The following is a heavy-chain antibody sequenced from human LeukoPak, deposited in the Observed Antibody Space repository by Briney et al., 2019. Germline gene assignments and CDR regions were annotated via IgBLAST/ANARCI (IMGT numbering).Heavy chain of an antibody. CDR1: GFTFSTYW. CDR2: INEEGSEK. CDR3: GAGGRAVAN. Sequence: GGSLRLSCAASGFTFSTYWMSWVRQAPGKGLEWVANINEEGSEKNYVDSVKGRFTISRDNAKDSLYLQMNSLRAEDTAVHYCGAGGRAVANWGQGTLVTVSS. D-gene: IGHD6-19*01. V-gene: IGHV3-7*01. J-gene: IGHJ4*02.